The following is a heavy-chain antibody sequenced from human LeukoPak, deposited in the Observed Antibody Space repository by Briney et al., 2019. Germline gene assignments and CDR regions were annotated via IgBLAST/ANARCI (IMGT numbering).Heavy chain of an antibody. Sequence: GGSLRLSGAAPGFTFISHSMNWVRQAPGKGLEGVSYISSSSSTIYYADSVKGRFTISRDSSKNTLYLQMNSLRAEDTAVYYCAKVSGGGLYYDSRDVWGQGTTVTVSS. CDR2: ISSSSSTI. D-gene: IGHD1-14*01. CDR1: GFTFISHS. J-gene: IGHJ6*02. V-gene: IGHV3-48*01. CDR3: AKVSGGGLYYDSRDV.